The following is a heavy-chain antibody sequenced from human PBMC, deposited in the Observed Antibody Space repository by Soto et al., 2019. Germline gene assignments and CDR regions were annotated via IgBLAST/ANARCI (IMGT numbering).Heavy chain of an antibody. J-gene: IGHJ6*02. V-gene: IGHV1-24*01. Sequence: ASVKVSCKVSGYTLTELSMHWVRQAPGKGLEWLGGFDPEDGETIYAQKFQGRVTMTEDTSTDTAYMELSSLRSEDTAVYYCATYPIRRVNYCYGMDVWGQGTTVTVSS. CDR1: GYTLTELS. D-gene: IGHD3-10*01. CDR3: ATYPIRRVNYCYGMDV. CDR2: FDPEDGET.